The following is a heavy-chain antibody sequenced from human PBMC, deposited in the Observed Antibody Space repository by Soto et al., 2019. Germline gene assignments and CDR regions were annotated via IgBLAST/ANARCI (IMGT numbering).Heavy chain of an antibody. Sequence: SETLSLTCTVSGGSISSSSYYWGWIRQPPGKGLEWIGSIYYSGSTYYNPSLKSRVTISVDTSKNQFSLKLSSVTAADTAVYYCARQGDGYNPFDYWGQGTLVTVSS. V-gene: IGHV4-39*01. CDR2: IYYSGST. D-gene: IGHD5-12*01. J-gene: IGHJ4*02. CDR3: ARQGDGYNPFDY. CDR1: GGSISSSSYY.